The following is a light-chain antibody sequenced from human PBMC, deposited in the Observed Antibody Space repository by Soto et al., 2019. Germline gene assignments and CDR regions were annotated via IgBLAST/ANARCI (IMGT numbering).Light chain of an antibody. J-gene: IGKJ3*01. CDR1: QGIRNW. CDR3: QQANNYPFT. CDR2: TDS. Sequence: IKMTQSPSPVSASEGDKVTIPCRASQGIRNWLVWYQKKPAKAPKLLIYTDSSMQSGVQSRFSGSGSETNFTLTISSLQPEHFATNYCQQANNYPFTFGTGTKVDI. V-gene: IGKV1-12*01.